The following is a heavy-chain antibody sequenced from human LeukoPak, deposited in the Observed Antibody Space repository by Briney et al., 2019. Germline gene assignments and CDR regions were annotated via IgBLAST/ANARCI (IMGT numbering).Heavy chain of an antibody. CDR2: IKHDGSEK. CDR1: GGSFSGYY. CDR3: ATDRGWRTSGYYLYYFEY. V-gene: IGHV3-7*01. Sequence: ETLSLTCAVYGGSFSGYYWSWVRQAPGKGLEWVASIKHDGSEKYYVDSVRGRFTISRDNTKNLLYLQMSSLRAEDTAVYYCATDRGWRTSGYYLYYFEYWGQGALVTFSS. J-gene: IGHJ4*02. D-gene: IGHD3-3*01.